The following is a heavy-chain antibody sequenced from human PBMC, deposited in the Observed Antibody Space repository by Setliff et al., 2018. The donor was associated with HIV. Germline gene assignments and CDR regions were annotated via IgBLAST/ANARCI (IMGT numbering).Heavy chain of an antibody. CDR1: GGSFSKYL. D-gene: IGHD5-12*01. Sequence: SVKVSCKTSGGSFSKYLFTWVRQAPGQGLEWMGGIIPFLGVRDYAQKFQGRVTITADESTRTGYMELRSLQSEDTAVYFCARWGAGYNSYDSWGQGSLVTVSS. V-gene: IGHV1-69*10. CDR3: ARWGAGYNSYDS. CDR2: IIPFLGVR. J-gene: IGHJ4*02.